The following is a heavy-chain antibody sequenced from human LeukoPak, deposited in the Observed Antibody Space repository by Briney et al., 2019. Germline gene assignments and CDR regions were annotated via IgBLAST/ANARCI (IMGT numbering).Heavy chain of an antibody. Sequence: GGSPRLSCAASGFTFDDYAMHGVRQAPGKGLEWVSGISWNSGSIGYADSVKGRFTISRDNAKNSLYLQMNSLRAEDTALYYCAKSLGLLWFGELALFDYWGQGTLVTVSS. D-gene: IGHD3-10*01. CDR3: AKSLGLLWFGELALFDY. J-gene: IGHJ4*02. V-gene: IGHV3-9*01. CDR1: GFTFDDYA. CDR2: ISWNSGSI.